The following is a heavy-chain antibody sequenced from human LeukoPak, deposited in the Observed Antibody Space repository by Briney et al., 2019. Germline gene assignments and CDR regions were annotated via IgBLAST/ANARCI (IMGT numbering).Heavy chain of an antibody. CDR3: AKGWQALGYTYGSYYFDY. V-gene: IGHV3-23*01. CDR1: GFSFSSYA. D-gene: IGHD5-18*01. J-gene: IGHJ4*02. CDR2: LSGSGSST. Sequence: SGGSLRLSCAASGFSFSSYAMSWVRQAPGKGLEWVSTLSGSGSSTYYADSVKGRFTISRDNSKNTLYLQMNSLRAEDTAVYYCAKGWQALGYTYGSYYFDYWGQGTLVTVSS.